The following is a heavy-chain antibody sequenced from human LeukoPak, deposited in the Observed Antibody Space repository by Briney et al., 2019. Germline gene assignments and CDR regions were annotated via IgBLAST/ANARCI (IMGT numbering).Heavy chain of an antibody. CDR2: IIPIFGTA. V-gene: IGHV1-69*13. J-gene: IGHJ3*02. CDR1: GYTLTELS. CDR3: ASLNGYNSFYPPDSSSSAFDI. Sequence: EASVKVSCKVSGYTLTELSMHWVRQAPGQGLEWMGGIIPIFGTANYAQKFQGRVTITADESTSTAYMELSSLRSEDTAVYYCASLNGYNSFYPPDSSSSAFDIWGQGTMVTVSS. D-gene: IGHD5-24*01.